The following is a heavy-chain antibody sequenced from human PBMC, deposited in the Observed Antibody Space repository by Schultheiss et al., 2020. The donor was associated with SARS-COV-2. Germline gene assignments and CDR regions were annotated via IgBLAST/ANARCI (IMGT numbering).Heavy chain of an antibody. CDR3: ARARNWGGDFDY. J-gene: IGHJ4*02. V-gene: IGHV3-21*05. D-gene: IGHD7-27*01. CDR1: GFTFSSYA. Sequence: GGSLRLSCAASGFTFSSYAMSWVRQAPGKGLEWVSYISSSSSYIYYADSVKGRFTISRDNAKNSLYLQMNSLRAEDTAVYYCARARNWGGDFDYWGQGTLVTVSS. CDR2: ISSSSSYI.